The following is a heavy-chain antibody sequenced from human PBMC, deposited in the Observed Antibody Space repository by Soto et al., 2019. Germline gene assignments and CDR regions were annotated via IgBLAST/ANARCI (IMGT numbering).Heavy chain of an antibody. V-gene: IGHV2-70*01. J-gene: IGHJ4*02. CDR2: IDWDDDK. CDR1: GFSLSTSGMC. D-gene: IGHD6-19*01. Sequence: SGPTLVNPTQTLTLTCTFSGFSLSTSGMCVSWIRQPPGKALEWLALIDWDDDKYYSTSLKTRLTISKDTSKNQVVLTMTNMDPVDTATYYCARIMYSSGRISPTYDYWGQGTLVTVSS. CDR3: ARIMYSSGRISPTYDY.